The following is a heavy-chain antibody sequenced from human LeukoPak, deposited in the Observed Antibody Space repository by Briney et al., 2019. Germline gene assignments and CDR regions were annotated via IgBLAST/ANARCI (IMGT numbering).Heavy chain of an antibody. V-gene: IGHV4-38-2*02. D-gene: IGHD5-18*01. CDR3: ARPTSLYSYGPVGY. Sequence: SETLSLTCTVSGYSISTGYYWGWVRQPPGKGLEWIGSIYHSGSTYYNPSLKSRVTISVDMSKNQFSLKLSSVTAADTAVYYCARPTSLYSYGPVGYWGQGTLVTVSS. CDR2: IYHSGST. J-gene: IGHJ4*02. CDR1: GYSISTGYY.